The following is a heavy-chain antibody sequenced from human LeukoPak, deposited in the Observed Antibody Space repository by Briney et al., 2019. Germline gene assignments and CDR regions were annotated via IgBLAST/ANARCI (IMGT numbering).Heavy chain of an antibody. Sequence: ASVKVSCKVSGYTLTELSMHWVRQAPGKGLEWMGGFDPEDGETIYAQKFQGRVTMTEDTSTDTAYMELSSLRSEDTAVYYCATSEIQVVPAALDYWGQGTLVTVSS. CDR2: FDPEDGET. CDR1: GYTLTELS. V-gene: IGHV1-24*01. D-gene: IGHD2-2*01. J-gene: IGHJ4*02. CDR3: ATSEIQVVPAALDY.